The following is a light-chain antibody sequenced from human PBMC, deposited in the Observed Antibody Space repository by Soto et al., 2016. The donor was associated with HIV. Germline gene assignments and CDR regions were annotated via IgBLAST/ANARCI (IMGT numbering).Light chain of an antibody. J-gene: IGKJ1*01. V-gene: IGKV1-5*03. CDR2: KAT. CDR1: RSISNW. CDR3: QYYNDYSGT. Sequence: DIQMTQSPSALSASVGDRVTITCRASRSISNWLAWYQQKPGKAPNLLIYKATTLKSGVPSGFSGTGSGSEFTLTISSLQPDDFATYYCQYYNDYSGTFGQGTKVEI.